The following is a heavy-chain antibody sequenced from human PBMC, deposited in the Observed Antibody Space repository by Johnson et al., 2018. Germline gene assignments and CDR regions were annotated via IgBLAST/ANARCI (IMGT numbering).Heavy chain of an antibody. CDR2: ISSSSSTT. D-gene: IGHD2-8*02. Sequence: VQLGESGGGLVQPGGSLRLSCAASGFIFSTYGMNWVRQAPGKGLEWVSHISSSSSTTYYAASVKGRFTIPRDNAKNSLYLQMNSLRAEETAMYYCARDFLVAGGWGQGTLVTVSS. CDR3: ARDFLVAGG. CDR1: GFIFSTYG. V-gene: IGHV3-48*01. J-gene: IGHJ4*02.